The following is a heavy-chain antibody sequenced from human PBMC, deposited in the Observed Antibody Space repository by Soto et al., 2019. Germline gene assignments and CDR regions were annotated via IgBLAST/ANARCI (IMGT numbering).Heavy chain of an antibody. CDR2: ISSSGSTI. CDR3: ANRRPALGLPFGMDV. CDR1: GFTFSDYY. Sequence: GGSLRLSCAASGFTFSDYYMSWIRQAPGKGLEWVSYISSSGSTIYYADSVKGRFTISRDNAKNSLYLQMNSLRAEDTAVYYCANRRPALGLPFGMDVWGQGTTVTVSS. V-gene: IGHV3-11*01. J-gene: IGHJ6*02.